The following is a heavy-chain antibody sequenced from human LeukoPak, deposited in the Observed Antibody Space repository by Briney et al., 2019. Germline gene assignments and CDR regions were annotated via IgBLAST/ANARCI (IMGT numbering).Heavy chain of an antibody. CDR3: AGRYPGIGVSGNF. J-gene: IGHJ4*02. CDR1: GESFSNFY. D-gene: IGHD6-19*01. Sequence: SEPLSLPCAVLGESFSNFYWTWIPESPSNGREGIGEIEHSGTTNYNPSFKSRVTISLDTSKTQFSLKLTSVTAADTAVYYCAGRYPGIGVSGNFWGQRALVTVSS. CDR2: IEHSGTT. V-gene: IGHV4-34*01.